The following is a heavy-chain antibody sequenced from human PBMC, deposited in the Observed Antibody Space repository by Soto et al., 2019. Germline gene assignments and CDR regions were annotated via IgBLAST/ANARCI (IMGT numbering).Heavy chain of an antibody. Sequence: SETLSLTCTVSGGSFSSGDYYWSWIRQPPGKGLEWIGYIYYSGSTYYNPSLKSRVTISVDTSKNQFSLKLSSVTAADTAVYYCARASPYDSSGYYYSTTFDYWGQGTLVTVSS. V-gene: IGHV4-30-4*01. CDR1: GGSFSSGDYY. D-gene: IGHD3-22*01. CDR3: ARASPYDSSGYYYSTTFDY. J-gene: IGHJ4*02. CDR2: IYYSGST.